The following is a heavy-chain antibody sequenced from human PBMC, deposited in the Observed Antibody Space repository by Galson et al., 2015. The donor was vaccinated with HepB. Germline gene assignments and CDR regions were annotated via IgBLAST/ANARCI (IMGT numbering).Heavy chain of an antibody. D-gene: IGHD3-10*01. CDR3: ASSTAYYYGSGSYYYYGMDV. V-gene: IGHV5-51*01. J-gene: IGHJ6*02. CDR2: IYPGDSDT. Sequence: QSGAEVKKPGESLKISCKGSGYSFTSYWIGWVRQMPGKGLEWMGIIYPGDSDTRYSPSFQGQVTISADKSISTAYLQWSSLKASDTAMYYCASSTAYYYGSGSYYYYGMDVWGQGTTVTVSS. CDR1: GYSFTSYW.